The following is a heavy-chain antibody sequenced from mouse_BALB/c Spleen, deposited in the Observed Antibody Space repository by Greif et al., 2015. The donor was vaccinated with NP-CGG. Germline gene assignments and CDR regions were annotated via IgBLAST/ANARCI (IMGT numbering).Heavy chain of an antibody. Sequence: VQLQQSGAELVKPGASVKLSCTASGFNIKDTYMHWVKQRPEQGLEWIGRVDPANGNTKYDPKFQGKATITADASSNTAYLQLSSLTSEDTAVYYCARNDGFAYWGQGTLVTVSA. CDR3: ARNDGFAY. CDR1: GFNIKDTY. J-gene: IGHJ3*01. D-gene: IGHD2-12*01. CDR2: VDPANGNT. V-gene: IGHV14-3*02.